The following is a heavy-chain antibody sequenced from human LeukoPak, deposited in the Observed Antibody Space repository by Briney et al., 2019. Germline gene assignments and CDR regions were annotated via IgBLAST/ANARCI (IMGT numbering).Heavy chain of an antibody. V-gene: IGHV1-18*01. D-gene: IGHD3-3*01. CDR1: GYTFTNYG. CDR3: ARAPDDYDFWSGPFDY. Sequence: ASVKVSCKASGYTFTNYGISWVRQAPGQGLEWMGWISAYSGNTNYAQNLQGRVTMTTDTSTSTANMELRSLRSDDTAVYYCARAPDDYDFWSGPFDYWGRGTLVTVSS. CDR2: ISAYSGNT. J-gene: IGHJ4*02.